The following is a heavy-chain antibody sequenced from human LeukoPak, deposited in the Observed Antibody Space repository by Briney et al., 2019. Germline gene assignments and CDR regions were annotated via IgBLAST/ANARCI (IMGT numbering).Heavy chain of an antibody. CDR2: ITSGSLYT. J-gene: IGHJ4*02. CDR1: GFTFSAYY. CDR3: ARGMYDYGDSLVTSYFDF. D-gene: IGHD4-17*01. V-gene: IGHV3-11*05. Sequence: PGGSLRLSRAASGFTFSAYYMIWIRQAPGKGLEWVSYITSGSLYTNYADSVKGRFTISRDNAKNSLYLQMNSLRAEDTAVYYCARGMYDYGDSLVTSYFDFWGQGALVTVSS.